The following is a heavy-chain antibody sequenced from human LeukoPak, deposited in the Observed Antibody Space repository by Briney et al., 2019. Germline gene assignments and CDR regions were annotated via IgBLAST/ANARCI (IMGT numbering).Heavy chain of an antibody. CDR3: ARDRDIAVAGRVFDY. V-gene: IGHV3-21*01. J-gene: IGHJ4*02. D-gene: IGHD6-19*01. Sequence: GGSLRLSCAASGFTVSSNYMSWVRQAPGKGLEWVSSISSSSSYIYYADSVKGRFTISRDNAKNSLYLQMNSLRAEDTAVYYCARDRDIAVAGRVFDYWGQGTLVTVSS. CDR1: GFTVSSNY. CDR2: ISSSSSYI.